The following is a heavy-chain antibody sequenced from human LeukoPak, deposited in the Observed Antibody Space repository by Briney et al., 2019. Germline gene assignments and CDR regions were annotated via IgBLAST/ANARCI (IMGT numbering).Heavy chain of an antibody. V-gene: IGHV3-43D*03. CDR1: GFTFDDYA. CDR2: ISWDGGGT. D-gene: IGHD4-17*01. CDR3: AKGGGYGAHATGTGYYYYMDV. Sequence: GGSLRLSCAASGFTFDDYAMHWVRQAPGKGLEWVSLISWDGGGTYYADSVKGRFTISRDNSKNSLYLQMNSLRAEDTAVYYCAKGGGYGAHATGTGYYYYMDVWGKGTTVTISS. J-gene: IGHJ6*03.